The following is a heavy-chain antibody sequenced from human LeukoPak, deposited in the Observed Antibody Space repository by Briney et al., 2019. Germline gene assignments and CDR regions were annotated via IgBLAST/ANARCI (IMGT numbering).Heavy chain of an antibody. CDR1: GGSFSSYY. J-gene: IGHJ6*04. V-gene: IGHV4-59*12. CDR2: IYYSGST. D-gene: IGHD2-15*01. Sequence: SETLSLTCTLSGGSFSSYYWSWIRQPPGKGLEWIGYIYYSGSTNYNPSLKSRVTISVDTSKNQFSLKLSSVTAADTAVYYCARAPGKVAATPDVWGKGTTVTVSS. CDR3: ARAPGKVAATPDV.